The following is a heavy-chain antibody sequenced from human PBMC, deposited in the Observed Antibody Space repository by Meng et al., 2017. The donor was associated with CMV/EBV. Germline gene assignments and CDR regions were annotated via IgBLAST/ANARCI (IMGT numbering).Heavy chain of an antibody. V-gene: IGHV4-59*01. CDR2: IYYSGST. Sequence: SETLSFTCTVSGGSISSYYWSWIRQPPGKGLEWIGYIYYSGSTNYNPSLKSRVTISVDTSKNQFSLKLSSVTAADTAVYYCARDTRTTWEPNWFDPWGQGTLVTVSS. CDR3: ARDTRTTWEPNWFDP. D-gene: IGHD1-26*01. CDR1: GGSISSYY. J-gene: IGHJ5*02.